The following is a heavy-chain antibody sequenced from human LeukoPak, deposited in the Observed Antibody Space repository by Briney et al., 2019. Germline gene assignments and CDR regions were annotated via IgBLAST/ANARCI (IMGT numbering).Heavy chain of an antibody. V-gene: IGHV3-21*01. CDR3: AREGAVAGLLDP. CDR2: ISSSSSYI. D-gene: IGHD6-19*01. J-gene: IGHJ5*02. Sequence: GGSLRLSCAASGFTFSSYSMNWVRQAPGKGLEWVSSISSSSSYIYYADSVKGRFTISRDNAKNSLYLQMNSLRAEDTAVYYCAREGAVAGLLDPWGQGTLVTVSS. CDR1: GFTFSSYS.